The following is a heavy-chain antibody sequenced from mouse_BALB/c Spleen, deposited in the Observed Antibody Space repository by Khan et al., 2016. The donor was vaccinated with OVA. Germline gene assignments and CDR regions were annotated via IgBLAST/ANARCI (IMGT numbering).Heavy chain of an antibody. CDR3: AVRGRYYYAMDY. Sequence: EVELVESGAELVRPGALVKLSCKASGFNIKDYYMHWVKQRPEQGLEWIGWIDPENGNTIYDPKFQGKASITADTSSNTAYLQLSSLTSEDTAVYYCAVRGRYYYAMDYWGQGTSVTVSS. D-gene: IGHD3-2*02. CDR2: IDPENGNT. J-gene: IGHJ4*01. CDR1: GFNIKDYY. V-gene: IGHV14-1*02.